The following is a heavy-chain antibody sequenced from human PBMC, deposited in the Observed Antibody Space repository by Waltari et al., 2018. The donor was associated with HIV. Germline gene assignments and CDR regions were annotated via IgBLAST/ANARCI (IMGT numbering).Heavy chain of an antibody. CDR3: ARVYSGWNAFDI. CDR2: IYSGGST. J-gene: IGHJ3*02. Sequence: MSWVRQAPGKGLEWVSVIYSGGSTYYADSVKGRFTISRDNSKNTLYLQMNSLRAEDTAVYYCARVYSGWNAFDIWGQGTMVTVSS. D-gene: IGHD6-19*01. V-gene: IGHV3-53*01.